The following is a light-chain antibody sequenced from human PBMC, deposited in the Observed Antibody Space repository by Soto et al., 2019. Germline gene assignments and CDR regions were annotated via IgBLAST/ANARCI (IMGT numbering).Light chain of an antibody. CDR3: LQYDTYRA. CDR2: KVT. J-gene: IGKJ1*01. CDR1: QSVSPW. Sequence: DIQMTQSPSSLSASVGDRVTITCRASQSVSPWLAWYQQKPGQAPKLLIYKVTRLERGVPSRFRGGGSATEFTLTISSLQPDDSATYYCLQYDTYRAFGQGTRVEIK. V-gene: IGKV1-5*03.